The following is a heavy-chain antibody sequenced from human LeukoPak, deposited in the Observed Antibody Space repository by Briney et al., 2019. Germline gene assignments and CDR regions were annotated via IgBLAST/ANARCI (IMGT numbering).Heavy chain of an antibody. CDR3: ARDFAEGDYGKFDY. J-gene: IGHJ4*02. V-gene: IGHV4-30-4*08. CDR1: GGSISSDDYS. CDR2: IFYSGST. D-gene: IGHD4/OR15-4a*01. Sequence: SETLSLTCTVSGGSISSDDYSWSWIRQPPGKGLEWIGHIFYSGSTYYNPSLRSRLTISVDTSKNQFSLKLSSVTAADTAAYYCARDFAEGDYGKFDYWGQGTLVTVSS.